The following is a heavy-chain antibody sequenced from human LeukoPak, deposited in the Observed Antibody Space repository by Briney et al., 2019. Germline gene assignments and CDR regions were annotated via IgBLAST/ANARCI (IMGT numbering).Heavy chain of an antibody. V-gene: IGHV3-53*01. Sequence: GGSLRLSCAASGFTVSSNYMSWVRQAPGKGLEWVSVIYSGGSTYYADSVKGRFTISRDNSKNTLYLQMNSLRAEDTAVYYCAKSYYDFWTGYPSDAFDIWGQGTMVTVSS. J-gene: IGHJ3*02. CDR3: AKSYYDFWTGYPSDAFDI. D-gene: IGHD3-3*01. CDR1: GFTVSSNY. CDR2: IYSGGST.